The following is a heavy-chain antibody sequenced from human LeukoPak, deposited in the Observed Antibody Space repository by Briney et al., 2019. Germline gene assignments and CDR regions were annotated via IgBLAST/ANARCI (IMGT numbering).Heavy chain of an antibody. CDR2: INGGGTTK. CDR1: GFIFSDYY. CDR3: TRGVFSDV. V-gene: IGHV3-11*01. J-gene: IGHJ6*04. Sequence: GGSLRLSCAASGFIFSDYYMNWIRQAPGKGLEWVSHINGGGTTKYYADSARGRFTLSRDNAKNTLYLQMNNLRAEDTAVYYCTRGVFSDVWGTGTTVTVSS.